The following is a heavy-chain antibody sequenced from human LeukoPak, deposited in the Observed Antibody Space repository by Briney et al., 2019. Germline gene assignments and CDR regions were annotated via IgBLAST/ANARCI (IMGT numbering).Heavy chain of an antibody. CDR2: INPNSGVT. CDR3: APSGRGGPYYFDY. J-gene: IGHJ4*02. Sequence: ASVKVSCKASGYTFTVYYMHWVRQAPGQGLEWMGWINPNSGVTNYAQKFQGRVTMTSDTSISTAYMELSRLTSDDTAVYYCAPSGRGGPYYFDYWGQGTRVTVSS. D-gene: IGHD3-10*01. CDR1: GYTFTVYY. V-gene: IGHV1-2*02.